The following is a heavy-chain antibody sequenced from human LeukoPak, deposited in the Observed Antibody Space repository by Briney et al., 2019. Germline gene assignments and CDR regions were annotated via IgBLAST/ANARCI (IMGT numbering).Heavy chain of an antibody. CDR3: AKDHDHENQWFDP. CDR2: INKNGGET. Sequence: QAGGSLRLSCAASGFTFSDYYMSWIRQAPGKGLEWVSTINKNGGETYYADSVKGRFTISRDNSRNTLYLQMNSLRAEDTAVYYCAKDHDHENQWFDPWGQGTLVTVSS. CDR1: GFTFSDYY. V-gene: IGHV3-23*01. J-gene: IGHJ5*02. D-gene: IGHD2/OR15-2a*01.